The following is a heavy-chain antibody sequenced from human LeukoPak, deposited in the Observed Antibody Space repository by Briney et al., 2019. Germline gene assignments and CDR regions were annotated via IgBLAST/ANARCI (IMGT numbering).Heavy chain of an antibody. V-gene: IGHV4-39*01. CDR2: IYYSGST. CDR3: ASQGRKNYDSSGYYYAS. Sequence: SETLSLTCTVSSGSISSSSYYCGWIRQPPGKGLEWIGSIYYSGSTYYNPSLKSRVTISVDTSKNQFSLKLSSVTAADTAVYYCASQGRKNYDSSGYYYASWGQGTLVTVSS. J-gene: IGHJ4*02. D-gene: IGHD3-22*01. CDR1: SGSISSSSYY.